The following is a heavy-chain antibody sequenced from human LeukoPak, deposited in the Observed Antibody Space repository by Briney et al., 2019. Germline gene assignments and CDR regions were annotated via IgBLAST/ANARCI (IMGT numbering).Heavy chain of an antibody. CDR2: ISDTGTS. J-gene: IGHJ4*02. CDR3: ARTRTYLDY. CDR1: GGSISRYY. V-gene: IGHV4-59*01. Sequence: SETLSLTCIVSGGSISRYYWSWIRQPPGRGLEWIGYISDTGTSIYNPSLKNRLSMLVDTSKNHFYLNLTSVTAADTAIYYCARTRTYLDYWGQGALVTVSS. D-gene: IGHD1-7*01.